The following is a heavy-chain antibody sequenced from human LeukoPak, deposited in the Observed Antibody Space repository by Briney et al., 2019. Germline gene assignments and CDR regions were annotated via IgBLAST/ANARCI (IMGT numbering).Heavy chain of an antibody. J-gene: IGHJ4*02. CDR2: ISTIGIT. CDR1: SGSISSSNYY. V-gene: IGHV4-61*02. CDR3: ARRPRYYYGSGSSLPDY. D-gene: IGHD3-10*01. Sequence: SETLSLTCTVSSGSISSSNYYWSWIRQPAGGGLEWIGRISTIGITNYNPSLISRVTISIDTSKNQFSLKLSSVTAADTAVYYCARRPRYYYGSGSSLPDYWGQGTLVTVSS.